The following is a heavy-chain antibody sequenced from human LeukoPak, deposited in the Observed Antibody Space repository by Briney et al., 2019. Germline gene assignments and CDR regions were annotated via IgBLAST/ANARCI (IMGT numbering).Heavy chain of an antibody. D-gene: IGHD2-21*01. CDR3: AREDSCSGTGCYRR. CDR2: ISSYNGNT. CDR1: GYTFTHYN. V-gene: IGHV1-18*01. J-gene: IGHJ4*02. Sequence: ASVKVSCKTSGYTFTHYNVVWVRQAPGQGLEWMGWISSYNGNTNYAQKFQGRVTMTTDTSTTTAYMELQSLMSDDAAVYYCAREDSCSGTGCYRRWGQGTLVTVSS.